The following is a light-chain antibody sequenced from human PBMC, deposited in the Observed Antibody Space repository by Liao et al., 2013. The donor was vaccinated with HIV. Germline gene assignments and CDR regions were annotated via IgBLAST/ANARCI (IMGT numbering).Light chain of an antibody. J-gene: IGLJ1*01. CDR3: QVWDSSSDRLYV. CDR2: QDS. CDR1: KLGDNY. V-gene: IGLV3-1*01. Sequence: SYELTQPPSVSVSPGQTASITCSGDKLGDNYACWYQQKPGQSPVLVIYQDSKRPSGIPERFSGSNSGNTATLTISRVEAGDEADYYCQVWDSSSDRLYVFGTGTKVTVL.